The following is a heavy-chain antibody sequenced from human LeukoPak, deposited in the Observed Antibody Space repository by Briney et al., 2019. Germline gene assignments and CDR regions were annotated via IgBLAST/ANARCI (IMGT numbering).Heavy chain of an antibody. CDR3: ARGQAGYGALRGLDY. CDR1: GYTFTSYY. Sequence: ASVKVSCKASGYTFTSYYVHWVRQAPGQGLEWMGIINPSGGSTSYAQKFQGRVTMTRDTSTSTVYMELSSLRSEDTAVYYCARGQAGYGALRGLDYWGQGTLVTVSS. D-gene: IGHD4-17*01. CDR2: INPSGGST. J-gene: IGHJ4*02. V-gene: IGHV1-46*01.